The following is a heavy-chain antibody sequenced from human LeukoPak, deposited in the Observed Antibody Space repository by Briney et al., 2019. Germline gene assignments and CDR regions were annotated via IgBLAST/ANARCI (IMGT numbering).Heavy chain of an antibody. Sequence: SETLSLTCTVSGGSISSGDYYWSWIRQPPGKGLEWIGYIYYSGSTYYNPSLKSRVTISVDTSKNQFSLKLSSVTAVDTAVYYCARGSYDILTGYPYWGQGTLVTVSS. V-gene: IGHV4-30-4*01. CDR2: IYYSGST. J-gene: IGHJ4*02. CDR1: GGSISSGDYY. D-gene: IGHD3-9*01. CDR3: ARGSYDILTGYPY.